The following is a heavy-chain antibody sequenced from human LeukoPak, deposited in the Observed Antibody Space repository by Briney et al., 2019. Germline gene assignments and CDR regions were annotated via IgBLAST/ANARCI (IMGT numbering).Heavy chain of an antibody. Sequence: PGGSLRLSCAGSRFTFRSYWMSWVRQAPGKGLEWVATIKQDGGEKLYVDSVKGRFTISRDNAENSLYLQMNSLRAEDTAIYYCARDLSFDIWGQGTMVTVSS. CDR1: RFTFRSYW. J-gene: IGHJ3*02. CDR3: ARDLSFDI. CDR2: IKQDGGEK. V-gene: IGHV3-7*04.